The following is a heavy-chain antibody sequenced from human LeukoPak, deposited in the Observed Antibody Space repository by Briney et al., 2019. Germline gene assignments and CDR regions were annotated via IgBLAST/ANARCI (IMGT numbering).Heavy chain of an antibody. J-gene: IGHJ5*02. CDR1: GGSINNNIHY. CDR2: IFYSGQT. CDR3: ARARVAGPKRYNWFDP. V-gene: IGHV4-39*07. Sequence: SETLSLTCTVSGGSINNNIHYWVWIRQPPGKGLEWVGTIFYSGQTYYNPSLKSRVTMSVDTSKNQFSLKLSSVTAADTAVYYCARARVAGPKRYNWFDPWGQGTLVTVSS. D-gene: IGHD6-19*01.